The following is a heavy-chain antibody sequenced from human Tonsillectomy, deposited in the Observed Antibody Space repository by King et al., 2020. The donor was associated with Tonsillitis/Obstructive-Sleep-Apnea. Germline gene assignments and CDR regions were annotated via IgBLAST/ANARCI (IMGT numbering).Heavy chain of an antibody. Sequence: VQLVESGGGLVKPGGSLRLSCAASGFTFSDYYMSWIRQAPGKGLEWVSYISSISSYTNYADPVKGRFTISRDNAKNSLYLQMNSLRAEDTAVYYCARDLGGAVAVDPTWFDPWGQGTLVTVSS. J-gene: IGHJ5*02. CDR2: ISSISSYT. CDR1: GFTFSDYY. D-gene: IGHD3-16*01. CDR3: ARDLGGAVAVDPTWFDP. V-gene: IGHV3-11*05.